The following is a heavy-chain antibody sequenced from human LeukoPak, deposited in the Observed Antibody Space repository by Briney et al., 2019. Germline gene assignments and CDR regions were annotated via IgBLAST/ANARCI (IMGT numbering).Heavy chain of an antibody. CDR3: VRGTPTPGMDY. CDR1: GYPFSAHF. Sequence: ASAKVSCKASGYPFSAHFLSWVRQAPGQGLEWMGNIDTTTGNPRYAQDFTGRFVFSLDTSVSTAYLQITSLKADDTAAYYCVRGTPTPGMDYWGQGTQVTVSS. CDR2: IDTTTGNP. V-gene: IGHV7-4-1*02. D-gene: IGHD3-10*01. J-gene: IGHJ4*02.